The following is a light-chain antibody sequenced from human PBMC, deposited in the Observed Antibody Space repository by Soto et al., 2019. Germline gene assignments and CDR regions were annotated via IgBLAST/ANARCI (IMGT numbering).Light chain of an antibody. CDR2: GAS. V-gene: IGKV3-15*01. Sequence: EIMMTQSPGTLSVSPGERATLSCRASLSVSTNLAWYQQKPGQAPRLLIYGASTRATGISARFSGSGSGTEFSLTISSLQSEDFAVYYCQQYNIWPRTFGQGTKV. CDR3: QQYNIWPRT. CDR1: LSVSTN. J-gene: IGKJ1*01.